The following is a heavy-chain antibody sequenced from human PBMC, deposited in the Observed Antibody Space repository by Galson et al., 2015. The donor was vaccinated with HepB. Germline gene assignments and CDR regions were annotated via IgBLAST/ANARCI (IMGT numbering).Heavy chain of an antibody. CDR3: AREIHLGALGY. CDR1: GGSISSGGYY. CDR2: IYYSGST. J-gene: IGHJ4*02. V-gene: IGHV4-61*08. Sequence: APLSLPCTVSGGSISSGGYYWSWIRQHPGKGLEWIGYIYYSGSTNYNPSLKSRVTISVDTSKNQFSLKLSSVTAADTAVYYCAREIHLGALGYWGQGTLVTVSS. D-gene: IGHD1-26*01.